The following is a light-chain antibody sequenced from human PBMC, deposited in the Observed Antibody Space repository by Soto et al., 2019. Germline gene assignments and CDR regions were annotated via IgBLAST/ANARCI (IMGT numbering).Light chain of an antibody. CDR3: KQYGSSPQT. J-gene: IGKJ1*01. V-gene: IGKV3-20*01. Sequence: EIVVTQSPGTLSLSPVARATLSCRASQSVSSSYSAWYQQKPGQAPRLLIYGASSRATGIPDRFSGSGSGTDFTLTISRLEPEDFAAYYCKQYGSSPQTVGTGTKVDIK. CDR1: QSVSSSY. CDR2: GAS.